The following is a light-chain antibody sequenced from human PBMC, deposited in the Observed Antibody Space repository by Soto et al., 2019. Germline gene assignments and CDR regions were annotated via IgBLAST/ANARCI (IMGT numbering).Light chain of an antibody. CDR1: SSDVGGYNY. V-gene: IGLV2-14*01. J-gene: IGLJ1*01. CDR2: EVT. Sequence: QSALTQPASVSGSPGQSITISCTGTSSDVGGYNYVSWYQQHPGKAPKLMIYEVTDRPSGVSSRFSGSKSGNTASLTISGLQAEDEADYYCSSYAGSYTYVFGTGTKLTVL. CDR3: SSYAGSYTYV.